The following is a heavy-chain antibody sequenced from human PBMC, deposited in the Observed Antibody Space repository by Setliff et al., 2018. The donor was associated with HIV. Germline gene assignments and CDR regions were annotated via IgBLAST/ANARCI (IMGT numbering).Heavy chain of an antibody. J-gene: IGHJ6*03. V-gene: IGHV4-34*01. CDR1: GGSFSGYY. CDR2: INHSGST. Sequence: SETLSLTCAVYGGSFSGYYWSWIRQPPGKGLEWIGEINHSGSTNHNPSLKSRVTISVDTSKNQFSLKLSSVTAADTAVYYCARVRVVKKDYYMDVWGKGTTVTVSS. CDR3: ARVRVVKKDYYMDV. D-gene: IGHD2-21*01.